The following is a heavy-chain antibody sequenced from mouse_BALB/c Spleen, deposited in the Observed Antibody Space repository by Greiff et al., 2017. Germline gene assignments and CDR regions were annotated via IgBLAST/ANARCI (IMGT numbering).Heavy chain of an antibody. CDR1: GFSLTSYG. J-gene: IGHJ2*01. CDR2: IWSGGST. V-gene: IGHV2-4-1*01. D-gene: IGHD4-1*01. Sequence: VKLVESGPGLVQPSQSLSITCTVSGFSLTSYGVHWVRQSPGKGLEWLGVIWSGGSTDYNAAFISRLSISKDNSKSQVFFKMNSLQADDTAIDYCARSWDLNFDYWGQGTTLTVSS. CDR3: ARSWDLNFDY.